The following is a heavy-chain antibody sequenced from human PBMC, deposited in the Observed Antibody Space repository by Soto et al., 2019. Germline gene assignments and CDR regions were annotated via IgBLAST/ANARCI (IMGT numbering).Heavy chain of an antibody. CDR1: GGSFSGYY. V-gene: IGHV4-34*01. J-gene: IGHJ6*02. Sequence: SETLSLTCAVYGGSFSGYYWSWIRQPPGKGLEWIGEINHSGSTNYNPSLKSRVTISVDTSKNQFSLKLSSVTAADTAVYYCARGRKIQLWLPRPFSGMDVWGQGTTVTVSS. CDR3: ARGRKIQLWLPRPFSGMDV. D-gene: IGHD5-18*01. CDR2: INHSGST.